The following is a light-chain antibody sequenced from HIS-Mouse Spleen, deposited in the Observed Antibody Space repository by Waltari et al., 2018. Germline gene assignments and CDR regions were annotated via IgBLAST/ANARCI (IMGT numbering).Light chain of an antibody. CDR1: SSDVGGYHY. J-gene: IGLJ2*01. CDR2: EVS. V-gene: IGLV2-14*01. Sequence: QSALTQPAPVSGSPGQSITISCTGTSSDVGGYHYVSWYQQHPGKAPKLMIYEVSNRPSGVSNRFSGSKSGNTASLTISGLQAEDEADYYCSSYTSSSTPVVFGGGTKLTVL. CDR3: SSYTSSSTPVV.